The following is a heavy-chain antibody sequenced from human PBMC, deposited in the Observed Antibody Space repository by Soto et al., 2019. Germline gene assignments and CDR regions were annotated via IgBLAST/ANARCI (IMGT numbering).Heavy chain of an antibody. Sequence: SETLSLTCAVSGGSFTSNNWCTWVRQPPGQGLEWIGEIYRTGSTIYNPSLKSRVTISLDKSENQFSLKVTSLTAADTAVYYCASRDPGTSVDYWGQGTLVTVSS. D-gene: IGHD1-7*01. CDR2: IYRTGST. CDR1: GGSFTSNNW. V-gene: IGHV4-4*02. J-gene: IGHJ4*02. CDR3: ASRDPGTSVDY.